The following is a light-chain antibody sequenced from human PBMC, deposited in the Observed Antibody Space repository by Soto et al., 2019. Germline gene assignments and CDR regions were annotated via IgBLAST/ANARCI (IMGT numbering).Light chain of an antibody. V-gene: IGKV3D-15*01. CDR2: GAS. Sequence: EIVMTQSPATLSVSPGERATLSCRASQSVNIYLAWYQQKPGQAPRLLIFGASYRATGIPARFSGSGSGTEFNLTISSLQSKDFAVYFCQQYDDWLRLTFGGGTKV. J-gene: IGKJ4*01. CDR1: QSVNIY. CDR3: QQYDDWLRLT.